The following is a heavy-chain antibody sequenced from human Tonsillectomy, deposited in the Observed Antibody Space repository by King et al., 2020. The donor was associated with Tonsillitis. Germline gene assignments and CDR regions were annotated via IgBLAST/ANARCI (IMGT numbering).Heavy chain of an antibody. CDR2: ISGSSSTI. CDR1: GFTFSSYG. Sequence: VQLVESGGGLVQPGGSLRLSCAASGFTFSSYGMSWVRQAPGKGLEWVSYISGSSSTIHYADSVKGRLTISRDNVKNSLYLQMNSLRAEDTALYYCARSFGSGSFDYYFDYWGQGTLVTVSS. CDR3: ARSFGSGSFDYYFDY. D-gene: IGHD3-10*01. V-gene: IGHV3-48*01. J-gene: IGHJ4*02.